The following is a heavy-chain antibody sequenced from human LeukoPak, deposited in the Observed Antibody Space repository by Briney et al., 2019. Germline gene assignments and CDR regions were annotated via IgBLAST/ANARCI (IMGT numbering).Heavy chain of an antibody. V-gene: IGHV3-21*01. Sequence: GGSLRLSCAASGFTFSSYSMNWVRQAPGKGLEWVSSISSSSSYINYADSVKGRFTISRDNAKNSLYLQMNSLRAEDTAVYYCARDKGYYDILTGYYSDYYYYGMDVWGQGTTVTVSS. D-gene: IGHD3-9*01. CDR1: GFTFSSYS. CDR3: ARDKGYYDILTGYYSDYYYYGMDV. CDR2: ISSSSSYI. J-gene: IGHJ6*02.